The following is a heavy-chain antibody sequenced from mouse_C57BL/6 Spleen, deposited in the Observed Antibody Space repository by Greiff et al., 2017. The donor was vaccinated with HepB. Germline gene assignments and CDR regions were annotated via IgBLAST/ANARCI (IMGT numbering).Heavy chain of an antibody. D-gene: IGHD1-1*01. CDR3: ARGGLRDYYAMDY. CDR2: IVPGSGST. J-gene: IGHJ4*01. Sequence: VQLKQSGAELMKPGASVKLSCKATGYTFTGYWIEWVKQRPGHGLEWIGEIVPGSGSTNYNEKFKGKATFTADTSSNTADMQLSSLTTEDSAIYYCARGGLRDYYAMDYWGQGTSVTVSS. V-gene: IGHV1-9*01. CDR1: GYTFTGYW.